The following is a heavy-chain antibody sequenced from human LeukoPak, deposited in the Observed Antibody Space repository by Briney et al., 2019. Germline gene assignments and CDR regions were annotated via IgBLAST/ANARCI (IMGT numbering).Heavy chain of an antibody. Sequence: GGSLRLSCAASGFTFSSYGMHWVRQAPGKGLEWVAFIRYDGSNKYYADSVKGRFTISRDNSKNTLYLQMNSLRADDTAVYYCAITYYDFWSGYLGNSWGQGTLVTVSS. CDR3: AITYYDFWSGYLGNS. J-gene: IGHJ5*02. CDR1: GFTFSSYG. V-gene: IGHV3-30*02. D-gene: IGHD3-3*01. CDR2: IRYDGSNK.